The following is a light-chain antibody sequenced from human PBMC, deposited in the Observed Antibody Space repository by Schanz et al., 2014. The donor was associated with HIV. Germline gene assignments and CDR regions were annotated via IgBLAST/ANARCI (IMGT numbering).Light chain of an antibody. Sequence: QSVLTQPPSLSGAPGQRVSLSCNGSSSNIGAGYDVHWYQQFPGTAPKLLIFDDDSRPSGVPDRFSGSKSGTLASLAITGLQAEDEADYYCQSYDSSLSGSRVFGGGTKLTVL. CDR3: QSYDSSLSGSRV. V-gene: IGLV1-40*01. CDR2: DDD. CDR1: SSNIGAGYD. J-gene: IGLJ3*02.